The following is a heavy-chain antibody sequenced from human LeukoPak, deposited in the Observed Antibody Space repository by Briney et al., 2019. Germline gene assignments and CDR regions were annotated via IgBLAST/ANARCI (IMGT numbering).Heavy chain of an antibody. V-gene: IGHV4-59*12. CDR3: ARGITGPATFGY. J-gene: IGHJ4*02. CDR2: FYYRGSTNSRTT. CDR1: GGSISNFY. Sequence: SETLSLTCTVSGGSISNFYWGWIRQPPGKGLECIGYFYYRGSTNSRTTNYKPSLKSRVNISVDTSKNQFYLKLSSVTAADTAVYFCARGITGPATFGYWGQGTLVPVSS. D-gene: IGHD3-16*01.